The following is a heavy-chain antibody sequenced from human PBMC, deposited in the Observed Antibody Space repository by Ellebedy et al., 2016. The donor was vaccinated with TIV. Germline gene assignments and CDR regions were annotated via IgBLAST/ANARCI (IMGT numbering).Heavy chain of an antibody. J-gene: IGHJ4*02. V-gene: IGHV3-30*02. CDR1: GFTFSSYG. Sequence: GESLKISCAASGFTFSSYGMHWVRQAPGKGLEWGAFIRYDGSNKYYADSVKGRFTISRDNSKNTLYLQMNSLRAEDPAVYYCSKEREPAVAADYWGQGTLVTVSS. CDR3: SKEREPAVAADY. D-gene: IGHD6-19*01. CDR2: IRYDGSNK.